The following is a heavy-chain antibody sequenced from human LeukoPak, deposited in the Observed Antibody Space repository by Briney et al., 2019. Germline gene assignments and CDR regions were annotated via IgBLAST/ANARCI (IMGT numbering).Heavy chain of an antibody. Sequence: ASVKVSCKASGYTFTGYFMHWVRQAPGQGLEWMGWINPNSGGTNYAQKFQGRVTMTRDTSISTAYMEVSRLRADDTAVYYCARDERYDSSGYPFDYWGQGALVTVSS. CDR1: GYTFTGYF. J-gene: IGHJ4*02. CDR2: INPNSGGT. D-gene: IGHD3-22*01. CDR3: ARDERYDSSGYPFDY. V-gene: IGHV1-2*02.